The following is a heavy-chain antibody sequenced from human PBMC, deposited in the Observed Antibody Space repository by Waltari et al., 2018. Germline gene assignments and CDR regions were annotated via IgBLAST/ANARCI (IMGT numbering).Heavy chain of an antibody. CDR3: ARGGQQWLARADY. D-gene: IGHD6-19*01. CDR1: GGSFSGYY. CDR2: INHSGST. V-gene: IGHV4-34*01. J-gene: IGHJ4*02. Sequence: QVQLQQWGAGLLKPSETLSLTCAVYGGSFSGYYWSWIRQPPGKGLEWIGEINHSGSTNYNPSLKSRVTISVDTSKNQFSLKLSSVTAADTAVYYCARGGQQWLARADYWGQGTLVIVSS.